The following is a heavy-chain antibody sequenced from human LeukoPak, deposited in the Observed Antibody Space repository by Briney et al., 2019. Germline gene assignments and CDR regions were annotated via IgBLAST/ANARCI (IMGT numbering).Heavy chain of an antibody. CDR3: AKGAPPMVRGVIDY. V-gene: IGHV3-9*01. D-gene: IGHD3-10*01. CDR1: GFTFDDYA. J-gene: IGHJ4*02. CDR2: ISWNSGSI. Sequence: PGGSLRLSCAASGFTFDDYAMHWVRQAPGKGLEWVSGISWNSGSIGYADSVKGRFTISRDNAKNSLYLQMNSLRAEDTALYYCAKGAPPMVRGVIDYWGQGTLVTVSS.